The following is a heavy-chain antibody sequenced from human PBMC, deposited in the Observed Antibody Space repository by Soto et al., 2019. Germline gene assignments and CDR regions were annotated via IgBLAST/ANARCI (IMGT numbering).Heavy chain of an antibody. Sequence: GGSLRLSCAASGFTFSSYGMHWVRQAPGKGLEWVAVISYDGSNKYYADSVKGRFTISRDNSKNTLYLQMNSLRAEDTAVYYCAKDFWSGYYYDYWGQGTLVTVSS. D-gene: IGHD3-3*01. CDR2: ISYDGSNK. CDR3: AKDFWSGYYYDY. CDR1: GFTFSSYG. J-gene: IGHJ4*02. V-gene: IGHV3-30*18.